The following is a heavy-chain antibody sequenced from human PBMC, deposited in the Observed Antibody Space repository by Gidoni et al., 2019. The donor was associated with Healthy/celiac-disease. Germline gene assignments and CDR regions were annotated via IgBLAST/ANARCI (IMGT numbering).Heavy chain of an antibody. V-gene: IGHV3-49*03. D-gene: IGHD6-19*01. Sequence: EVQLVESGGGLVQPGRSLRLSCTAYGFTFGDYAMSWFRQAPGKGLEWVGFIRSKAYGGTTEYAASVKGRFTISRDDSKSIAYLQMNSLKTEDTAVYYCTTPSGYSSGWYDFDYWGQGTLVTVSS. J-gene: IGHJ4*02. CDR1: GFTFGDYA. CDR3: TTPSGYSSGWYDFDY. CDR2: IRSKAYGGTT.